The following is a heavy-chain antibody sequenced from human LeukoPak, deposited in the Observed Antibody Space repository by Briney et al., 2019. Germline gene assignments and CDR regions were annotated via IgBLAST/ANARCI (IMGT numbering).Heavy chain of an antibody. J-gene: IGHJ3*02. CDR2: SSWNSGSI. V-gene: IGHV3-9*03. CDR3: AKAMAGSGDDAFDI. Sequence: GGSLRLSXAASGFTFDDYAMHWVWQAPGKGLEWVSGSSWNSGSIGYADSVKGRFTISRDNAKNSLYLQMNSLRAEDMALYYCAKAMAGSGDDAFDIWGQGTMVTVSS. CDR1: GFTFDDYA. D-gene: IGHD2-15*01.